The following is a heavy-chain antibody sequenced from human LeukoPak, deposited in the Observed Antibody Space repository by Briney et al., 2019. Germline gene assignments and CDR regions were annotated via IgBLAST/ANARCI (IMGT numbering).Heavy chain of an antibody. V-gene: IGHV3-23*01. D-gene: IGHD5-24*01. Sequence: GRSLRLSCAASGFTFSSYGMSWVRQPPGKGLEWVSALSGNGAGTHYADSVKGRFTISRDNSKNTLYLQMSSLRAEDTAVYYCAKVHRDGYNLDYWGQGTLVTVSS. CDR2: LSGNGAGT. CDR1: GFTFSSYG. J-gene: IGHJ4*01. CDR3: AKVHRDGYNLDY.